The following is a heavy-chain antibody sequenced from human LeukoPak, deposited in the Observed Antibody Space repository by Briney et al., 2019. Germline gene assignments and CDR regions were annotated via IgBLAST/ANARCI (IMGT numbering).Heavy chain of an antibody. D-gene: IGHD3-10*01. CDR3: AKDRLYGSGSPDDWFDP. Sequence: GGSLRLSCVASGFTFSSYAMSWVRQAPGKGLEWVSAISGSGGSTYYADSVKGRFTISRDNSKNTLYLQMNSLRAEDTAVYYCAKDRLYGSGSPDDWFDPWGQGTLVTVSS. J-gene: IGHJ5*02. CDR2: ISGSGGST. CDR1: GFTFSSYA. V-gene: IGHV3-23*01.